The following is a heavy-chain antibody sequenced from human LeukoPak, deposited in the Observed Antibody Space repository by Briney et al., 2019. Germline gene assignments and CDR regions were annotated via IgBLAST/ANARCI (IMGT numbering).Heavy chain of an antibody. J-gene: IGHJ4*02. D-gene: IGHD6-19*01. Sequence: GGPLRLSCAASGFPFRSYSMNWARQAPGEGLEWVSYISATSNPLHYSDPVKGRLTIPREKAKNSLYPQLNSLRDEDATVYYCARRGSGWHFGYWGQRTLVTVAS. CDR2: ISATSNPL. V-gene: IGHV3-48*02. CDR3: ARRGSGWHFGY. CDR1: GFPFRSYS.